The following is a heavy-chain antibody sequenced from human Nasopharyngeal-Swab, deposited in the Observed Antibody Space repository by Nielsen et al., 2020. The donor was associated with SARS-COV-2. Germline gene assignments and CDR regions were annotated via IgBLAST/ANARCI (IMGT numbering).Heavy chain of an antibody. CDR3: ARTQFSGMFYYFDF. J-gene: IGHJ4*02. Sequence: SETLSLTCAVSGVSISSTSWWIWVRQSPGKGLEWIGEILHSRSTNSNPSLKSRVTLSVDKSKNQFSLRLNSMTAADTARYYCARTQFSGMFYYFDFWGQGTVVTVSS. CDR1: GVSISSTSW. V-gene: IGHV4-4*02. D-gene: IGHD1-26*01. CDR2: ILHSRST.